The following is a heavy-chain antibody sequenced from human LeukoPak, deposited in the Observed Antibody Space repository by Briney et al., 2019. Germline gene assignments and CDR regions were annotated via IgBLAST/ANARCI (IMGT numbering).Heavy chain of an antibody. V-gene: IGHV4-59*01. CDR3: ARGASGTLYDAFDI. Sequence: SETLSLTCTVSGGSISSYYWSWIRQPPGKGLEWIGYIYYSGSTNYNPSLKSRVTISVDTSKNQFSLKLSSVTAADTAVYYCARGASGTLYDAFDIWGQGTKVTVSS. CDR2: IYYSGST. D-gene: IGHD1-26*01. J-gene: IGHJ3*02. CDR1: GGSISSYY.